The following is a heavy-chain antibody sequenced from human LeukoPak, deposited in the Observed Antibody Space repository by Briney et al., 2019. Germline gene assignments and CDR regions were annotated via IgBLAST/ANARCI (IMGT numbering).Heavy chain of an antibody. D-gene: IGHD6-19*01. CDR2: VSPGDSDT. CDR3: ARLPGIAVAGTSGNWFDP. V-gene: IGHV5-51*01. J-gene: IGHJ5*02. Sequence: GESLKISCKASGYRFTSYWIGWVRPMPGKGLEWMGFVSPGDSDTRYSPSFQGQVTISADKSISTAYLQWSSLKASDTAMYYCARLPGIAVAGTSGNWFDPWGQGTLVTVSS. CDR1: GYRFTSYW.